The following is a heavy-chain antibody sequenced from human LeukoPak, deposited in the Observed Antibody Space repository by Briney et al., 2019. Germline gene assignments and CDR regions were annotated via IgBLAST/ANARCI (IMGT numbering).Heavy chain of an antibody. D-gene: IGHD1-26*01. Sequence: ASVKVSCKASGYTFTAYYVHWLRQAPGQGLEWMGWINPNSGGTKYAQKFQGRVTMTRDTSITTSYMELSSLKSDDSAIYYCARVLSSGSSRGCFDPWGQGTLVTVSS. CDR3: ARVLSSGSSRGCFDP. CDR2: INPNSGGT. J-gene: IGHJ5*02. CDR1: GYTFTAYY. V-gene: IGHV1-2*02.